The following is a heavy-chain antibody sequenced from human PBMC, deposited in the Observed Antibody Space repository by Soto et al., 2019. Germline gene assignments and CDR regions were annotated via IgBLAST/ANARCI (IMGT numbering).Heavy chain of an antibody. V-gene: IGHV3-15*07. J-gene: IGHJ4*02. Sequence: GGPLRLSCAASGFTFSNAWMNWIRQAPGKGLEWVGRIKSKTDGGTTDYAAPVKGRFTISRDDSKNTLYLQMNSLKTEDTAVYYCTTNTVRLRYFDWSITFDYWGQGTLVTVSS. CDR1: GFTFSNAW. D-gene: IGHD3-9*01. CDR3: TTNTVRLRYFDWSITFDY. CDR2: IKSKTDGGTT.